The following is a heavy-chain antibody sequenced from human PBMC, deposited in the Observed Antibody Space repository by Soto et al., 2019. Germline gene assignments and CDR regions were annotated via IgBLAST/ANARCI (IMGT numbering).Heavy chain of an antibody. Sequence: ETLSLTCAVSGDSIKNNWWSWVRQPPGKGLEWVSGLNGSGGSTSSADSVKGRFAISRDNSKNTLYLQMNSLRDGDTAVYYCARGFSAGKGSPPDYWGQGTLVTVSS. CDR1: GDSIKNNW. V-gene: IGHV3-23*01. CDR2: LNGSGGST. J-gene: IGHJ4*02. CDR3: ARGFSAGKGSPPDY. D-gene: IGHD3-10*01.